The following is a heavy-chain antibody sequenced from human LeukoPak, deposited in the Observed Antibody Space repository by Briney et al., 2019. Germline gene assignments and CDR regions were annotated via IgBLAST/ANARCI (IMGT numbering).Heavy chain of an antibody. D-gene: IGHD5-18*01. Sequence: GGSLSLSCAASGFTFDDYAMHWVRQAPGKGLEWVSGISWNSGSIGYADSVKGRFTISRDNAKNSLYLQMNSLRAEDMALYYCAKSISMVTSAFDYWGQGTLVTVSS. CDR2: ISWNSGSI. CDR3: AKSISMVTSAFDY. CDR1: GFTFDDYA. J-gene: IGHJ4*02. V-gene: IGHV3-9*03.